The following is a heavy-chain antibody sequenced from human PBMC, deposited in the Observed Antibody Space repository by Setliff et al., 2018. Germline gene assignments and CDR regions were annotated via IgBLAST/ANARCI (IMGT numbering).Heavy chain of an antibody. D-gene: IGHD3-10*01. V-gene: IGHV3-7*01. CDR3: ARDHAYGSRFYYYYYGMDV. CDR1: GFTFSRYW. Sequence: LSLPCAASGFTFSRYWMSWVRQAPGKGLEWVANIKQDGSEKYYVDSVKGRFTISRDNAKNSLYLQMNSLRAEDTAVYYCARDHAYGSRFYYYYYGMDVWGQGTTVTVSS. J-gene: IGHJ6*02. CDR2: IKQDGSEK.